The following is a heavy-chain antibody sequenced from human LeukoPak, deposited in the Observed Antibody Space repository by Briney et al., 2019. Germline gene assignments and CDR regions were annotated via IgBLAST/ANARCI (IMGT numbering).Heavy chain of an antibody. V-gene: IGHV1-2*04. CDR2: INPNSGGT. J-gene: IGHJ5*02. CDR3: ARDRCSGGSCYWFDP. Sequence: GSSVKVSCKASGGTFSSYAISWVRQAPGQGLEWMGWINPNSGGTNYAQKFQGWVTMTRDTSISTAYMELSRLRSDDTAVYYCARDRCSGGSCYWFDPWGQGTLVTVSS. D-gene: IGHD2-15*01. CDR1: GGTFSSYA.